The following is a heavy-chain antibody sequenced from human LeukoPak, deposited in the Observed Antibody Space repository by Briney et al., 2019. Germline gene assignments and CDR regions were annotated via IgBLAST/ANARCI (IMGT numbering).Heavy chain of an antibody. CDR3: ARDPVTGYFDY. Sequence: SETLSLTCAVYGGSFSGYYWSWIRQPPGKGLEWIGEINHRGSTNYNPSLKSRVTISVDTSKNQFSLKLSSVTAADTAVYYCARDPVTGYFDYWGQGTLVTVSS. D-gene: IGHD1-20*01. CDR2: INHRGST. J-gene: IGHJ4*02. CDR1: GGSFSGYY. V-gene: IGHV4-34*01.